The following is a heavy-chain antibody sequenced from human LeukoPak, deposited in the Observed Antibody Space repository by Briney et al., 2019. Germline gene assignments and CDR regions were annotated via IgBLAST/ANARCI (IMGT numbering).Heavy chain of an antibody. J-gene: IGHJ4*02. V-gene: IGHV1-18*01. CDR2: INPYNGNT. CDR3: ARSPDILTGEKFDY. D-gene: IGHD3-9*01. Sequence: ASVRVSCKASGYTFTRHGINWVRQAPGQGLEWMGWINPYNGNTKYAQKFQGRVTMTTDTSTSTAYMELSRLRFDDTAVYYCARSPDILTGEKFDYWGQGTLVTVSS. CDR1: GYTFTRHG.